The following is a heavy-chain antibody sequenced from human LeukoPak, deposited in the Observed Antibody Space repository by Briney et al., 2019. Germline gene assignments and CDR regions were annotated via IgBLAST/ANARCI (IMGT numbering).Heavy chain of an antibody. CDR2: ISGSGGST. Sequence: PGGSLRLSCSAFGFTFGDYAFHWVRQAPGKGLEWVSAISGSGGSTYYADSVKGRFTISRDNSKNTLYLQMNSLRAEDTAVYYCAKTPPLVGSGWYSFDYWGQGTLVTVSS. CDR3: AKTPPLVGSGWYSFDY. V-gene: IGHV3-23*01. CDR1: GFTFGDYA. J-gene: IGHJ4*02. D-gene: IGHD6-19*01.